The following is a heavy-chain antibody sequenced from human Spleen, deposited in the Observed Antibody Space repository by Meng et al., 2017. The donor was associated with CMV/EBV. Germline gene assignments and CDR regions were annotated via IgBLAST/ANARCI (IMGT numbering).Heavy chain of an antibody. CDR1: GLTFSTYA. D-gene: IGHD4-17*01. V-gene: IGHV3-23*01. CDR3: AKDLGSNDYGEDY. Sequence: CAASGLTFSTYAMSWIRQAPGKGLEWVSGISGSGHSPYYIDSVRGRFTISRDNSKNTLFLEMNSLRADDTAVYYCAKDLGSNDYGEDYWGQGTLVTVSS. J-gene: IGHJ4*02. CDR2: ISGSGHSP.